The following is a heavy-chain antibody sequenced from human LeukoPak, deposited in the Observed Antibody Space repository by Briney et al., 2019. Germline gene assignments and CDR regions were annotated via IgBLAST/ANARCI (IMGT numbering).Heavy chain of an antibody. D-gene: IGHD3-10*01. J-gene: IGHJ4*02. CDR1: GFTFSTYT. Sequence: GGSLRLSCAAPGFTFSTYTMSWVRQAPGEGLKWVSGILVNGGTYYADSVKGRFTISRDNSKNTLYLQMNSLRADDTAVYYCAKDRIYADGLWDFDYWGQGTLVIVSS. CDR3: AKDRIYADGLWDFDY. CDR2: ILVNGGT. V-gene: IGHV3-23*01.